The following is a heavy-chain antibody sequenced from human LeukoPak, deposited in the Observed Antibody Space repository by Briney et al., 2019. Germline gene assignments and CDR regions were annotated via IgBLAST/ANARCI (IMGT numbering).Heavy chain of an antibody. Sequence: GGSLRLSCAASGFTFSSYGMHWVRQAPGKGLEWVAVIWYDGSNKYYADSVKGRFTISRDNAKNSLYLQMNSLRAEDTALYYCAKDMGYYYDSSGPDFDYWGQGTLVTVSS. CDR1: GFTFSSYG. J-gene: IGHJ4*02. V-gene: IGHV3-33*03. CDR3: AKDMGYYYDSSGPDFDY. CDR2: IWYDGSNK. D-gene: IGHD3-22*01.